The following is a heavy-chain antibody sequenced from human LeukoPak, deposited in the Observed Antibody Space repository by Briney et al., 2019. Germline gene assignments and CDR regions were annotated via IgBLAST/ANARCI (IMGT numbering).Heavy chain of an antibody. CDR2: ITGGGDDT. D-gene: IGHD2-21*01. CDR3: SKGSRSSRPYYFDF. V-gene: IGHV3-23*01. J-gene: IGHJ4*02. Sequence: GGSLRLSCAASGFTFSSYSMSWVRQAPGKGLEWVSAITGGGDDTYHADSVKGRFTISRDNSKNTLYLQMNSLRDEDSAVYYCSKGSRSSRPYYFDFWGQGTLVTVSS. CDR1: GFTFSSYS.